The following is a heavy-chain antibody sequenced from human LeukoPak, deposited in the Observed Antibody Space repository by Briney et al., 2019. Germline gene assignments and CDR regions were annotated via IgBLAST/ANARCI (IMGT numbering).Heavy chain of an antibody. CDR3: ARGTVTAPDY. CDR2: IYTGGNT. V-gene: IGHV3-53*01. J-gene: IGHJ4*02. Sequence: PGGSLRLSWAASGXTVSATYMNWVRQAPGKGLEWVSIIYTGGNTYYADSVKGRFTISRDISKNTLYLQMNSLRAEDTAVYYCARGTVTAPDYWGQGTLVTVSS. CDR1: GXTVSATY. D-gene: IGHD4-17*01.